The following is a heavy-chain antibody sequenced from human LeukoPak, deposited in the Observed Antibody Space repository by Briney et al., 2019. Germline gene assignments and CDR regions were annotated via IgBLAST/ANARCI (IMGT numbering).Heavy chain of an antibody. CDR1: GGSFSGYY. J-gene: IGHJ4*02. V-gene: IGHV4-34*01. Sequence: PSETLSLTCGVYGGSFSGYYWSWIRQPPGKGLEWIGEINHSGSTNYNPSLKSRVTMSVDTSKNQFSLKLSSVTAADTAVYYCARGLAASDKAYCGGDCYSPFDYWGQGTLVTVSS. CDR2: INHSGST. D-gene: IGHD2-21*02. CDR3: ARGLAASDKAYCGGDCYSPFDY.